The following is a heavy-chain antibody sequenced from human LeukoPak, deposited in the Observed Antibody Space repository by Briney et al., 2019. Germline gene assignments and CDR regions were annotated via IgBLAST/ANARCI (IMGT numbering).Heavy chain of an antibody. CDR1: GFTLNDHL. CDR3: ARVNPYDFWSGYYFPDY. V-gene: IGHV3-11*01. Sequence: GGSLRLSCAASGFTLNDHLMDWVRQAPGKGLEWVSYISSSGSTIYYADSVKGRFTISRDNAKNSLYLQMNSLRAEDTAVYYCARVNPYDFWSGYYFPDYWGQGTLVTVSS. J-gene: IGHJ4*02. CDR2: ISSSGSTI. D-gene: IGHD3-3*01.